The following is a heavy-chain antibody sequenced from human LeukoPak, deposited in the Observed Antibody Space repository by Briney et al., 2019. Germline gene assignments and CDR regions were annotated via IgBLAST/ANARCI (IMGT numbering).Heavy chain of an antibody. D-gene: IGHD2-15*01. V-gene: IGHV3-11*06. CDR2: ISGSTSYT. CDR1: GFTFSDYY. J-gene: IGHJ4*02. CDR3: ARDYCDGDTCYRLHVY. Sequence: GGSLRLSCVASGFTFSDYYMSWIRQAPGKGLEWVSYISGSTSYTNYADSVKGRFTISRDNAKKSLYLQMSSLRAEDTAVYYCARDYCDGDTCYRLHVYWGQGTLVTVSS.